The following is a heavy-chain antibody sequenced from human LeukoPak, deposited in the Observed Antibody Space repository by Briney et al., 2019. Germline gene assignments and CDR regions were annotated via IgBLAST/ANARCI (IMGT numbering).Heavy chain of an antibody. CDR2: IYYSGST. J-gene: IGHJ6*03. CDR1: GGSISSYY. V-gene: IGHV4-59*01. D-gene: IGHD2-8*01. Sequence: SETLSLTCTVSGGSISSYYWSWIRQPPGKGLEWIGYIYYSGSTNYNPSLKSRVTISVDTSKNQFSLKLSSVTAADTAVYYCASSGQCTNGLCRDVGYMDVWGKGTTVTVSS. CDR3: ASSGQCTNGLCRDVGYMDV.